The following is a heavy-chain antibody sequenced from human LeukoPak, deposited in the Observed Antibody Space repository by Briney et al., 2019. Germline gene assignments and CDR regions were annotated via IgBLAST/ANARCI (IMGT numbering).Heavy chain of an antibody. D-gene: IGHD1-26*01. CDR3: AGGSYYNFDY. CDR1: GFTFSSYA. Sequence: GGSLRLSCAASGFTFSSYAMSWVRQAPGKGLEWVSAISGSGGSTYYADSVKGRFTISRDNSKNTLCLQMNSLRAEDTAVYYCAGGSYYNFDYWGQGTLVTVSS. V-gene: IGHV3-23*01. J-gene: IGHJ4*02. CDR2: ISGSGGST.